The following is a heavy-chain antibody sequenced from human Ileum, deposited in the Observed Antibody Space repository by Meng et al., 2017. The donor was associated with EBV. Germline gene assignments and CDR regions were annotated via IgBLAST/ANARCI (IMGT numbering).Heavy chain of an antibody. CDR3: ARTGVGLAFDY. D-gene: IGHD2-8*01. Sequence: QLQLRELGPGLVKSSGTLSLTCGVSGDSMTNNNWWTWVRQPPGKGLEWIGEIYHSGSTNYNPSLQSRATISVDMSKKQFSLKLRSVTAADTAVYYCARTGVGLAFDYWGLGTLVTVSS. CDR1: GDSMTNNNW. CDR2: IYHSGST. J-gene: IGHJ4*02. V-gene: IGHV4-4*02.